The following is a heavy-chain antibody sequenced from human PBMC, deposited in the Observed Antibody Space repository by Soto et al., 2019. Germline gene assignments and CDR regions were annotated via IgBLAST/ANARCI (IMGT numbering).Heavy chain of an antibody. Sequence: GGSLRLSCAASGFTFSSYGMHWVRQAPGKGLEWVAVISYDGSNKYYADSVKGRFTISRDNSKNTLYLQMNSLRAEDTAVYYCASYCSGGSCYENYGMDVWGQGTTVTVSS. J-gene: IGHJ6*02. CDR1: GFTFSSYG. CDR2: ISYDGSNK. CDR3: ASYCSGGSCYENYGMDV. D-gene: IGHD2-15*01. V-gene: IGHV3-30*03.